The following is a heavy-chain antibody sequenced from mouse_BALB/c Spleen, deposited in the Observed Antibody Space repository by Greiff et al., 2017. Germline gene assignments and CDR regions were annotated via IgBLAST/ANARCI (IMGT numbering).Heavy chain of an antibody. J-gene: IGHJ2*01. CDR1: GYTFTDYE. Sequence: QVQLKQSGAELVRPGASVTLSCKASGYTFTDYEMHWVKQTPVHGLEWIGAIDPETGGTAYNQKFKGKATLTADKSSSTAYMELRSLTSEDSAVYYCSSFDDWGQGTTLTVSS. CDR2: IDPETGGT. CDR3: SSFDD. V-gene: IGHV1-15*01.